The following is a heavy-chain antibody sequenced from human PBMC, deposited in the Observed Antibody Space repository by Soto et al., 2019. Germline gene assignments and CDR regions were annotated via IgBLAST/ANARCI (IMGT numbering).Heavy chain of an antibody. V-gene: IGHV4-39*01. D-gene: IGHD3-3*01. CDR3: ARRGGGYYDFWSGSPSGPMDV. Sequence: SETLSLTCTVSGGSISSSSYYWGWIRQPPGKGLEWIGSIYYSGSTYYNPSLKSRVTISVDTSKNQFSLKLSSVTAADTAVYYCARRGGGYYDFWSGSPSGPMDVWGKGTTVTVSS. CDR2: IYYSGST. J-gene: IGHJ6*03. CDR1: GGSISSSSYY.